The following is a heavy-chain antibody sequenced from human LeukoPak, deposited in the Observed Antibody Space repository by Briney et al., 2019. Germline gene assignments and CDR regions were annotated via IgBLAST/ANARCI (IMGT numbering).Heavy chain of an antibody. CDR3: ARHVKSSGWYTVWYVDY. CDR1: GGSISSYY. Sequence: PSETLSLTCTVSGGSISSYYWSWIRQPPGKGLEWIGYIYYSGSTNYNPSLKSRVTISVDTSKNQFSLKLSSVTAADTAAYYCARHVKSSGWYTVWYVDYWGQGTLVTVSS. D-gene: IGHD6-19*01. V-gene: IGHV4-59*08. CDR2: IYYSGST. J-gene: IGHJ4*02.